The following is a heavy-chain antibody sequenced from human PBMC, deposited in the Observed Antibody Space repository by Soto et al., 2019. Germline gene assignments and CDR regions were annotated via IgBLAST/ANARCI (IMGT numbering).Heavy chain of an antibody. CDR2: IHQGGSES. CDR1: GFTAGNSW. V-gene: IGHV3-7*04. J-gene: IGHJ2*01. CDR3: ARGFGREQRRFRDWYFDL. Sequence: EVQLVESGGGLVQPGGSLSLSCAASGFTAGNSWMSWVRQAPGNGLEWVANIHQGGSESYYVDSVKVLFTIARDNAKNSLYLQLNSLRVEDTAIYYCARGFGREQRRFRDWYFDLWGRGTLVTVSS. D-gene: IGHD3-10*01.